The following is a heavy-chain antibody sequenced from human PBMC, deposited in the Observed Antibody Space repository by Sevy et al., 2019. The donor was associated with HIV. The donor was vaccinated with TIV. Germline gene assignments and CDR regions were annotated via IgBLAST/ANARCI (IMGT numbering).Heavy chain of an antibody. D-gene: IGHD6-6*01. Sequence: GGSLRLSCAASGFSFSIHGMHWVRQAPGKGLEWVAVMSYDGSRKYYADSVKGRFTISRDNSKNTLFLQMNSLRVEDTAVYYCAKAPGQHVGAPYYYYYGMDVWGQGTTVTVSS. J-gene: IGHJ6*02. CDR2: MSYDGSRK. CDR3: AKAPGQHVGAPYYYYYGMDV. V-gene: IGHV3-30*18. CDR1: GFSFSIHG.